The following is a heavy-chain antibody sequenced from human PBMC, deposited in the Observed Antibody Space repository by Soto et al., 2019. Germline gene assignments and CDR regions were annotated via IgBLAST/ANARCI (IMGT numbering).Heavy chain of an antibody. CDR1: GFTFSSYA. J-gene: IGHJ6*02. V-gene: IGHV3-23*01. Sequence: GGSLRLSCAASGFTFSSYAMSWVRQAPGKGLEWVSAISGSGGSTYYADSVKGRFTISRDNSKNTLYLQMNSLRAADTAVYYCAKDTSSGSKYLPFYYYYGMDVWGQGTTVTVSS. CDR3: AKDTSSGSKYLPFYYYYGMDV. D-gene: IGHD3-10*01. CDR2: ISGSGGST.